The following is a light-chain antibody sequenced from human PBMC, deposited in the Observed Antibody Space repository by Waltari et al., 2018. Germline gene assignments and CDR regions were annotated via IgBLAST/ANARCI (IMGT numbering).Light chain of an antibody. V-gene: IGKV3-20*01. J-gene: IGKJ1*01. Sequence: EIVLTQSPGTLSLSPGDRATLSCRASQSVSRTLAWYQQKPGQAPRLLIYDASSRATGIPDRFSGSGSGTDFSLTISRLEPEDFAVHYCQKYGTLPATFGQGTKVEIK. CDR3: QKYGTLPAT. CDR1: QSVSRT. CDR2: DAS.